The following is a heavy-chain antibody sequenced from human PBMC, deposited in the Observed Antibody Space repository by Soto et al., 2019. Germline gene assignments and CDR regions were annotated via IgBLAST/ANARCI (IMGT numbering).Heavy chain of an antibody. J-gene: IGHJ4*02. Sequence: SETLSLTCTVSGGSITSYNWNWLRQPPGKALEWIGYVYNSGSTNYNPSLKSRITINPDTSKNQFSLQLNSVTPEDTAVYYCARDFGWELLIFDYWGQGTLVTVSS. D-gene: IGHD1-26*01. V-gene: IGHV4-4*08. CDR2: VYNSGST. CDR3: ARDFGWELLIFDY. CDR1: GGSITSYN.